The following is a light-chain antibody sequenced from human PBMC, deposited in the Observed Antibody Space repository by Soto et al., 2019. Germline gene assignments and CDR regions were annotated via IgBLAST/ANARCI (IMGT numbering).Light chain of an antibody. Sequence: DIQLTQSPSFLSASVGDRVTITCRASQGISRYLAWYQQKPGTAPNLLIFAASTLQSGVPSRFSGSGSGTEFTLTISSLQPEDFAPYYCQQVNTYPRTFGQGTKVEIK. J-gene: IGKJ1*01. CDR2: AAS. V-gene: IGKV1-9*01. CDR3: QQVNTYPRT. CDR1: QGISRY.